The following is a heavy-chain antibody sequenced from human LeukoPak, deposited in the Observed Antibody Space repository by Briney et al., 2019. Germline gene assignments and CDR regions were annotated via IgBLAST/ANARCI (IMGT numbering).Heavy chain of an antibody. Sequence: GGSLRLSCAASGFTFTNYALSWVRQAPGKGLEWVSAISGSGSSTYYADSVKGRFTISRDNSKNTLFLQMNSLRAEDTAVYYCAKAMTTVPPLDPWGQGTLVTVSS. V-gene: IGHV3-23*01. J-gene: IGHJ5*02. D-gene: IGHD1-1*01. CDR1: GFTFTNYA. CDR3: AKAMTTVPPLDP. CDR2: ISGSGSST.